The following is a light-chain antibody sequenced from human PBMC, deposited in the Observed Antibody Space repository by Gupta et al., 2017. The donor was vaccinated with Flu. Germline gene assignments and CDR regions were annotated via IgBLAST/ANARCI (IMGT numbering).Light chain of an antibody. CDR1: QSISSY. J-gene: IGKJ1*01. CDR2: AAS. V-gene: IGKV1-39*01. Sequence: DIQMTQCPASQSESVGDRVTITCRASQSISSYLNWYQQKPGKAPKLLIYAASSLQSGVPSRFSGSGSGTDFTLTISSLQPEDFATYYCQQSYSTPRTFGQGTKVEIK. CDR3: QQSYSTPRT.